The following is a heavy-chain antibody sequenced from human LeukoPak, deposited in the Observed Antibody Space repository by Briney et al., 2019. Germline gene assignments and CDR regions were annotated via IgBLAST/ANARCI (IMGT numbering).Heavy chain of an antibody. CDR2: ISYDGSNK. CDR3: AKGDYYDSNGYFDYFDY. D-gene: IGHD3-22*01. J-gene: IGHJ4*02. Sequence: GGSLRPSCAASGFTFSSYGMHWVRQAPGKGLEWVAIISYDGSNKNYADSVKGRYTVSRDNSKNTVNLQMNSLRPEDTAVYYCAKGDYYDSNGYFDYFDYWGQGTLVTVSS. CDR1: GFTFSSYG. V-gene: IGHV3-30*18.